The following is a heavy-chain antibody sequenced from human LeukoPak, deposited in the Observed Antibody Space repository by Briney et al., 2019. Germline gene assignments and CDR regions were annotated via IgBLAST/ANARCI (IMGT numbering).Heavy chain of an antibody. V-gene: IGHV4-59*01. D-gene: IGHD2-8*01. CDR1: GGSISSYY. Sequence: SETLSLTCTVSGGSISSYYWSWIRQPPGKGLKWIGFIYYSGGTNYNPSLQSRVTISVDTSKNQFSLKLSSVTAADTAVYYCARAQYGGYYGMDVWGQGTTVTVSS. J-gene: IGHJ6*02. CDR2: IYYSGGT. CDR3: ARAQYGGYYGMDV.